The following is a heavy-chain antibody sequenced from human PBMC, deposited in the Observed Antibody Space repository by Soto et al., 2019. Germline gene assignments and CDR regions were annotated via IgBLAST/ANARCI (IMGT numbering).Heavy chain of an antibody. D-gene: IGHD3-10*01. V-gene: IGHV3-21*01. CDR3: ARDAPYYYGSGTQRDYYYGMDV. J-gene: IGHJ6*02. CDR2: ISSSSSYI. CDR1: GFTFSSYS. Sequence: PGGSLRLSCAASGFTFSSYSMNWVRQAPGKGLEWVSSISSSSSYIYYADSVKGRFTISRDNAKNSLYLQMNSLRAEDTAVYYCARDAPYYYGSGTQRDYYYGMDVWGQGTTVTVSS.